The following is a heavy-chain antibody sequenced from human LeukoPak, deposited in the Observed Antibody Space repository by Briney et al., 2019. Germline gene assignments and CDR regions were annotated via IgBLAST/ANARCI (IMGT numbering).Heavy chain of an antibody. J-gene: IGHJ6*03. CDR1: GYTFTAYY. CDR2: INPDGGGT. CDR3: GRRGRESLFTYYYMDV. D-gene: IGHD3-10*01. V-gene: IGHV1-2*02. Sequence: GASVKVSCNASGYTFTAYYMHWVRQAPGQGLEWLGWINPDGGGTNYAQKFQGRVPTTRDTSISTVYMGLSRLRSDDTAVYYCGRRGRESLFTYYYMDVWGKGTTVIVSS.